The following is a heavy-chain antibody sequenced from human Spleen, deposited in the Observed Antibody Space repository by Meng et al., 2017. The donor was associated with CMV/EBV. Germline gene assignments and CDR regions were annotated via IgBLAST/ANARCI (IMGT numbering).Heavy chain of an antibody. J-gene: IGHJ4*02. D-gene: IGHD6-6*01. CDR1: GYTFTDHY. CDR2: INPNSGVT. Sequence: KASGYTFTDHYIPWVRQASGQGLQWMGWINPNSGVTNYPQKFQARVTLTRDTSITTVYMELSRLRSDDTAVYYCVRGKHPPFVWFDYWAQGTLVTVSS. V-gene: IGHV1-2*02. CDR3: VRGKHPPFVWFDY.